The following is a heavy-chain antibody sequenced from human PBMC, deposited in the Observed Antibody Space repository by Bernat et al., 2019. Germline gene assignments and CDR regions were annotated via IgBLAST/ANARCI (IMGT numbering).Heavy chain of an antibody. CDR3: ARDPGYDILTGYDAFDI. V-gene: IGHV4-59*01. CDR2: IYYSGST. CDR1: GGSISSYY. Sequence: QVQLQESGPGLVKPSETLSLTCTVSGGSISSYYWSWIRQPPGKGLEWIGYIYYSGSTNYNPSLKCRVTISVDTSKNQFSLKLSSVTAADTAVYYCARDPGYDILTGYDAFDIWGQGTMVTVSS. D-gene: IGHD3-9*01. J-gene: IGHJ3*02.